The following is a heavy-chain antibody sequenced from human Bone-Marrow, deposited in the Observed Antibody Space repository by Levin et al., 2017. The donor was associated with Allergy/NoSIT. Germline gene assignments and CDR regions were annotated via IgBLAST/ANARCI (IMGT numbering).Heavy chain of an antibody. D-gene: IGHD3-10*01. J-gene: IGHJ4*02. CDR3: ATDPRCAEGY. CDR2: ISGSSDAT. V-gene: IGHV3-23*01. CDR1: GFTFGTYA. Sequence: GGSLRLSCTTSGFTFGTYAMTWVRQTPGKGLQWLSTISGSSDATYYADSVKGRFSISRDNSKTTLYLQMNSLRVDDTAEYCGATDPRCAEGYWGQGTLVTVSS.